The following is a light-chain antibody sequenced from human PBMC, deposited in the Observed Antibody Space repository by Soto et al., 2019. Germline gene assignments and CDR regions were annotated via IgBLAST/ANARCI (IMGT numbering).Light chain of an antibody. CDR3: QHYNSYSVT. Sequence: DIQMTQSPSTLSASVGDRVTITCRASQSISSWLAWYQQKPGKAPKLLIYDASSLKSGVPSRFSGSGSGTEFTLTISSLQPDDFATYYCQHYNSYSVTFGQGTKVEI. CDR2: DAS. CDR1: QSISSW. J-gene: IGKJ1*01. V-gene: IGKV1-5*01.